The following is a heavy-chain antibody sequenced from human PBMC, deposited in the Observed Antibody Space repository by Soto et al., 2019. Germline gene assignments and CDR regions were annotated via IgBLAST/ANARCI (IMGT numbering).Heavy chain of an antibody. CDR3: ARGVVVGATGAFDI. Sequence: PSETLSLTCAVYGGSFSGYYWSWIRQPPGKGLEWIGEINHSGSTNYNPSLKSRVTISVDTSKNQFSLKLSSVTAADTAVYYCARGVVVGATGAFDIWGQGTIVTVS. D-gene: IGHD1-26*01. CDR2: INHSGST. CDR1: GGSFSGYY. V-gene: IGHV4-34*01. J-gene: IGHJ3*02.